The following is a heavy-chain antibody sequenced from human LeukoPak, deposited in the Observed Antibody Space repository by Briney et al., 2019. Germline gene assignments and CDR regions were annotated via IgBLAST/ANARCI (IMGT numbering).Heavy chain of an antibody. D-gene: IGHD6-19*01. Sequence: ASVKVSCKASGYTFTGYYMHWVRQAPGQGLEWMGRMNPNSGGTNYAQKFQGRVTMTRDTSISTAYMELSRLRSDDTAVYYCARGSGWADFDYWGQGTLVAVSS. V-gene: IGHV1-2*06. CDR2: MNPNSGGT. CDR1: GYTFTGYY. J-gene: IGHJ4*02. CDR3: ARGSGWADFDY.